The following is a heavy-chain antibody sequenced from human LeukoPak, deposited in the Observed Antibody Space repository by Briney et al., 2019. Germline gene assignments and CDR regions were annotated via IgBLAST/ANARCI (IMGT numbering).Heavy chain of an antibody. Sequence: KPSETLSLTCTVSGYSISSGYYWGWIRQPPGKGLEWVGSIYHSGSTYYNPSLKSRVTISVDTSKTQFSLKLSSVTAADTAVYYCARYGEGNYYDFWSGYYTFVDPWGQGTLVTVSS. CDR2: IYHSGST. V-gene: IGHV4-38-2*02. CDR1: GYSISSGYY. D-gene: IGHD3-3*01. J-gene: IGHJ5*02. CDR3: ARYGEGNYYDFWSGYYTFVDP.